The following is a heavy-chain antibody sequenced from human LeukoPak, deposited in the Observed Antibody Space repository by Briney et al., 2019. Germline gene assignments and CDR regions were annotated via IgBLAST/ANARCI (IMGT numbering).Heavy chain of an antibody. CDR2: ISAGGGST. CDR1: GFTFSSYA. Sequence: GGSQRLSCAASGFTFSSYAMTWVRQAPGKGLEWVSTISAGGGSTYYADSVKGRFTISRDDSKNTLYLQMNSLRAEDTAIYYCAKDSGHVGSHSDCWGQGTLVTVSS. V-gene: IGHV3-23*01. J-gene: IGHJ4*02. D-gene: IGHD1-26*01. CDR3: AKDSGHVGSHSDC.